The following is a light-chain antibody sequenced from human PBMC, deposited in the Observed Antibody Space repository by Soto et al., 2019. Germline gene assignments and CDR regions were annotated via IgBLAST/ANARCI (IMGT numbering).Light chain of an antibody. CDR3: QQRSNWPIT. CDR2: DAS. J-gene: IGKJ5*01. CDR1: QSVSSSY. V-gene: IGKV3D-20*02. Sequence: EMLMAQSPTTLSVSPGERATLSCKASQSVSSSYLAWYQQKPGQAPRLLISDASYRATGIPARFSGSGSGTDFTLTISSLEPEDFALYYCQQRSNWPITFGQGTRLEIK.